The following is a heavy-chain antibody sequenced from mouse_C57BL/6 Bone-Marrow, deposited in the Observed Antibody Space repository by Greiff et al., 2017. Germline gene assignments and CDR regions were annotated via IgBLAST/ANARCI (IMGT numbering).Heavy chain of an antibody. CDR2: VYPYNGGT. V-gene: IGHV1-36*01. Sequence: EVMLVESGPVLVKPGPSVKISCKASGFTFTDYYMHWVKQSHGKSLEWIGLVYPYNGGTSYTQKFKGKATLTVDTSSSTAYMELNSLTSEDAAVYYCARTLGQAGFAYWGQGTLVTVSA. CDR3: ARTLGQAGFAY. J-gene: IGHJ3*01. D-gene: IGHD4-1*01. CDR1: GFTFTDYY.